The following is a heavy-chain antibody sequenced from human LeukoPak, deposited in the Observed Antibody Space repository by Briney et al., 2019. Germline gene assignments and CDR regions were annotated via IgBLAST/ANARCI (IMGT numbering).Heavy chain of an antibody. D-gene: IGHD3-22*01. V-gene: IGHV4-34*01. CDR3: ARHSKYYYDSSGSYVGYFQH. J-gene: IGHJ1*01. CDR1: GGSFSGYY. Sequence: SETLSVTCAVYGGSFSGYYWSWIRQPPGKGLEWIGEINHSGSTNYNPSLKSRVTISVDTSKNQFSLKLSSVTAADTAVYYCARHSKYYYDSSGSYVGYFQHWGQGTLVTVSS. CDR2: INHSGST.